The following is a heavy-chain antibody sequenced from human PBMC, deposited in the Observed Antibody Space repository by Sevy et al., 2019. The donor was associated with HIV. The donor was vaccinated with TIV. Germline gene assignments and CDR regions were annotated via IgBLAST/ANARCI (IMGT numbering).Heavy chain of an antibody. CDR3: AKDPSYHDYGDYERDY. J-gene: IGHJ4*02. CDR2: ISGSGGST. D-gene: IGHD4-17*01. Sequence: GGSLRLSCAASGFTFSSYAMSWVRQAPGKGLEWVSAISGSGGSTYYADSVKGRFTSSRDNSKNTLYLQMNSLRAEDTAVYYCAKDPSYHDYGDYERDYWGQGTLVTVSS. V-gene: IGHV3-23*01. CDR1: GFTFSSYA.